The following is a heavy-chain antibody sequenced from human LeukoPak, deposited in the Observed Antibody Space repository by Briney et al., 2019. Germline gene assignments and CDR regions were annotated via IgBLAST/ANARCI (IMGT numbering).Heavy chain of an antibody. J-gene: IGHJ4*02. CDR3: ARAHTSSWYMDY. CDR2: IYSSGST. D-gene: IGHD6-13*01. CDR1: GGSISSYY. Sequence: KPSETLSLTCSVSGGSISSYYWSWIRQPPGKGLEWIGYIYSSGSTYYNPSLKSRVTVSVDTSENQLSRRLNSVTSADTALYYCARAHTSSWYMDYWGQGTLVTVSS. V-gene: IGHV4-59*01.